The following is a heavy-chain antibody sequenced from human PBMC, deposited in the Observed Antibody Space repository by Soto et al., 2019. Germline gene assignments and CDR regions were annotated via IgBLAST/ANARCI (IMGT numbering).Heavy chain of an antibody. CDR3: ARLEGLATISYYFDF. CDR1: DDSINSDKYY. CDR2: IYYRGNA. D-gene: IGHD3-9*01. V-gene: IGHV4-39*01. J-gene: IGHJ4*02. Sequence: PSETLSLTCSVPDDSINSDKYYWGWIRQPPGKGLEWIGSIYYRGNAYYNPSLQTRVTISLDKSKSQLSLKLNSVTAADSAVYFCARLEGLATISYYFDFWGPGALVTVSS.